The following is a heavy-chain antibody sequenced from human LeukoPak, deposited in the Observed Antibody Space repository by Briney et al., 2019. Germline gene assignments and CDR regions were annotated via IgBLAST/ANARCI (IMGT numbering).Heavy chain of an antibody. CDR1: GYNFISYG. V-gene: IGHV1-46*01. Sequence: ASVKVSCKASGYNFISYGISWVRQAPGQGLEWMGIINPSGGSTTYAQKFQGRVTMTRDTSTSTVYMELSSLRSEDTAIYYCARFEVPYSSSRNGRFDPWGQGTLVTVSS. CDR3: ARFEVPYSSSRNGRFDP. CDR2: INPSGGST. J-gene: IGHJ5*02. D-gene: IGHD6-13*01.